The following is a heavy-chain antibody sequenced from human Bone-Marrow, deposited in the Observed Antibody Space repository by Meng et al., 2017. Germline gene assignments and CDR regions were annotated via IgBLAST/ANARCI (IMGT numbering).Heavy chain of an antibody. CDR3: ARAAGNSVGDY. V-gene: IGHV3-11*01. J-gene: IGHJ4*02. CDR2: ISPSGSTM. Sequence: QVLLVESGGGLVKRGGSLRLSCAASGLTFSDYYMSWIRQAPGKGLEWVSYISPSGSTMNYADSVKGRFTISRDNAKNSLYLQMNSLRVEDTAVYYCARAAGNSVGDYWGQGTLVTVSS. CDR1: GLTFSDYY. D-gene: IGHD1-26*01.